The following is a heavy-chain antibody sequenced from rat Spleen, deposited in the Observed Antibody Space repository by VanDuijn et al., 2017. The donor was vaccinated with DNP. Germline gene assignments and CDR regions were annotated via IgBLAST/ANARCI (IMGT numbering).Heavy chain of an antibody. J-gene: IGHJ2*01. CDR1: GFSLTSYH. CDR2: IWSDGNT. D-gene: IGHD2-2*01. CDR3: TRGYGL. Sequence: QVQLKESGPGLVQPSQTLSLACTVSGFSLTSYHVHWVRQPPGKGLEWMGGIWSDGNTDYNSVLKSRLSISRDTSKNQVFLKMNSLQTEDTAIYFCTRGYGLWGQGVMVTVSS. V-gene: IGHV2-1*01.